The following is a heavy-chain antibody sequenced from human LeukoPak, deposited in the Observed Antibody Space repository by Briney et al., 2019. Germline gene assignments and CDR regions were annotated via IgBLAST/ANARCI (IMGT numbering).Heavy chain of an antibody. D-gene: IGHD1-26*01. V-gene: IGHV4-59*01. CDR1: GGSISSYY. J-gene: IGHJ4*02. CDR3: ARSPQWELPYYFDY. Sequence: PSGTLSLTCTVSGGSISSYYWSWIRQPPGKGLEWIGYIYYSGSTNYNPSVKSRITISVDTSKNQFSLKLSSVTAADTAVYYCARSPQWELPYYFDYWGQGTLVTVSS. CDR2: IYYSGST.